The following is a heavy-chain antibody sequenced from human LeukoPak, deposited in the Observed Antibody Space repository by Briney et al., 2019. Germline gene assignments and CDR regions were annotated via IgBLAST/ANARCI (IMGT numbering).Heavy chain of an antibody. CDR2: IRSNGDTT. CDR3: AKGQELDDGVFDS. Sequence: GGSLRLSCTASGFTFSSLAMTWVRQAPGKGLEWVSTIRSNGDTTYNADSVKGRFTISRDNSKNTLYLELNSLRVEDTATFYCAKGQELDDGVFDSWGQGTLVTVSS. V-gene: IGHV3-23*01. D-gene: IGHD1-1*01. J-gene: IGHJ4*02. CDR1: GFTFSSLA.